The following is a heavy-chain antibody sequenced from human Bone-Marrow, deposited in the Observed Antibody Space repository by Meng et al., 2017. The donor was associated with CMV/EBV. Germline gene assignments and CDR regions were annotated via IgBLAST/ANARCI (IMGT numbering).Heavy chain of an antibody. CDR2: ISWDGGST. CDR3: VGSKDYYYYGMDV. V-gene: IGHV3-43*01. J-gene: IGHJ6*02. D-gene: IGHD1-26*01. Sequence: GESLKISCAASGFTFDDYTMHWVRQAPGKGLEWVSLISWDGGSTYYADSVKGRFTISRDNSKNSLYLQMNSLRTEDTALYYCVGSKDYYYYGMDVWGQGPMVTVSS. CDR1: GFTFDDYT.